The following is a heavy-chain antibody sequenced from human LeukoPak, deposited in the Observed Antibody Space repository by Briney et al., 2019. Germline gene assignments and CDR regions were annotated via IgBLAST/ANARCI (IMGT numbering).Heavy chain of an antibody. D-gene: IGHD6-19*01. Sequence: SETLSLTCAVYGGSFSGYYWSWIRQPPGKGLEWIGEINHSGSTYYNPSLKSRVTISVDTSKNQFSLKLSSVTAADTAVYYCARENSGWDNRHPSDYWGQGTLVTVSS. CDR3: ARENSGWDNRHPSDY. V-gene: IGHV4-34*01. CDR2: INHSGST. CDR1: GGSFSGYY. J-gene: IGHJ4*02.